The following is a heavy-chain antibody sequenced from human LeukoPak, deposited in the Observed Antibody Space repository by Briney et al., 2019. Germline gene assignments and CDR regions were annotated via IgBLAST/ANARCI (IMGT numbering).Heavy chain of an antibody. CDR3: AKPTIFGVVPYYFDY. J-gene: IGHJ4*02. V-gene: IGHV3-23*01. CDR2: ISGSGGST. CDR1: GFTFSSYA. D-gene: IGHD3-3*01. Sequence: GGSLRLSCAASGFTFSSYAMSWVRQAPGKGLEWVSAISGSGGSTYYADSVKGRFTISRDNSKNTLYLQMNSLRAEDTAVYYCAKPTIFGVVPYYFDYWGQGTLVAVSS.